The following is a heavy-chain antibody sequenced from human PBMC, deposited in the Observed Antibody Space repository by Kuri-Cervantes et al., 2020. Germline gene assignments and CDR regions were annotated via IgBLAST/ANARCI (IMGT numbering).Heavy chain of an antibody. V-gene: IGHV4-38-2*02. D-gene: IGHD2-15*01. J-gene: IGHJ4*02. Sequence: SETLSLTCAVSGYSISSGYYWGWIRQPPGKGLEWIGSIYHSGSTYYNPSLKSRVTISVDTSKNQFSLKLSSVTAADTAVYYCARDVSREIVVVVAATPGFDYWGQGTLVTVSS. CDR3: ARDVSREIVVVVAATPGFDY. CDR2: IYHSGST. CDR1: GYSISSGYY.